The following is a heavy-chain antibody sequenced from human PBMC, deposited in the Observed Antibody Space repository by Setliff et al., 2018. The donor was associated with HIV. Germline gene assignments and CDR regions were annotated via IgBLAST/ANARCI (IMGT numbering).Heavy chain of an antibody. V-gene: IGHV4-34*11. Sequence: SETLSLTCAVYGASFSDYYWSWIRQPPGKGLEWIGYIYFSGTTNYNPSLKSRVTISVDTSKNQFSLNLNSVTAADTAVYYCARDGRHDRNSWFITHQYFKHWGQGTLVTVSS. CDR2: IYFSGTT. D-gene: IGHD6-13*01. J-gene: IGHJ1*01. CDR3: ARDGRHDRNSWFITHQYFKH. CDR1: GASFSDYY.